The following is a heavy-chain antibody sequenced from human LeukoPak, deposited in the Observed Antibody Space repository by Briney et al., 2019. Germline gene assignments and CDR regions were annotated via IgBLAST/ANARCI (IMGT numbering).Heavy chain of an antibody. V-gene: IGHV1-18*01. CDR3: ARSYSSSWRAYYYYGMDV. J-gene: IGHJ6*02. Sequence: ASVKVSCKASGYTFTSYGISWVRQAPGQGLEWMGWISAYNGNTNYAQKLQGRVTMTTDTSTSTAYMELGSLRSDDTAVYYCARSYSSSWRAYYYYGMDVWGQGTTVTVSS. D-gene: IGHD6-13*01. CDR2: ISAYNGNT. CDR1: GYTFTSYG.